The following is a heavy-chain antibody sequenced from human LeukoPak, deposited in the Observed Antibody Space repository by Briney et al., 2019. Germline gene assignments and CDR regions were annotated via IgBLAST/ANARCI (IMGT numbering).Heavy chain of an antibody. CDR3: ASSYRRIVVVPAASKVENYYYYCMDV. J-gene: IGHJ6*03. CDR1: GGTFSSYA. Sequence: SVKVSCKASGGTFSSYAISWVRQAPGQGLEWMGGINPIFGTANYAQKFQGRVTVTTDESTSTAYMELSSLRSEDTAVYYCASSYRRIVVVPAASKVENYYYYCMDVWGKGTTVTVSS. CDR2: INPIFGTA. V-gene: IGHV1-69*05. D-gene: IGHD2-2*01.